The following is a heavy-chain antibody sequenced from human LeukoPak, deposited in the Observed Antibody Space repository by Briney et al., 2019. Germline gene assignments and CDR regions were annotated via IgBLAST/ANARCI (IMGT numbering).Heavy chain of an antibody. V-gene: IGHV3-49*04. D-gene: IGHD3-9*01. CDR2: IRSKAYGGTT. CDR3: TRDLDILTGDWFDP. CDR1: GFTFGDYA. J-gene: IGHJ5*02. Sequence: GRSLRLSCTASGFTFGDYAMSWVRQAPGKGLEWVGFIRSKAYGGTTEYAASVKGRFTISRDDSKSIAYLQMNGLKTEDTAVYYCTRDLDILTGDWFDPWGQGTLVTVSS.